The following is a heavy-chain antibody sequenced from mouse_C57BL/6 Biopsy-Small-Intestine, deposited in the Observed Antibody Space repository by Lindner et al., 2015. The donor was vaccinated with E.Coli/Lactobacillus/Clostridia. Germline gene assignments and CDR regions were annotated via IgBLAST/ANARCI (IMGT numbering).Heavy chain of an antibody. CDR1: GITFSDYG. CDR2: ISSGSSTI. D-gene: IGHD2-3*01. J-gene: IGHJ2*01. CDR3: ARGNDGSFDY. Sequence: VQLQESGGGLVKPGGSLKLSCAASGITFSDYGMHWVRQAPEKGLYWVAYISSGSSTIYYADTVKGRFTISRDNAKSTLFLQMTSLRSEDTAMYYCARGNDGSFDYWGQGTTLTVSS. V-gene: IGHV5-17*01.